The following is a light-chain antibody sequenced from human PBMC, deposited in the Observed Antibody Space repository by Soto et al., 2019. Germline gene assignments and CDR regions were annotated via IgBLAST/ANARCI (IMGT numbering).Light chain of an antibody. CDR3: SSYAGGNRV. V-gene: IGLV2-8*01. J-gene: IGLJ1*01. Sequence: QSALTQPPSASGSPGQSVTISCTGTSSDVGGYNYVSWYQQHPGKAPKLMIYDVSKRPSGVPDRFSGSKSGNTASLTVSGLQAEDEADYYCSSYAGGNRVFGTGTKLTVL. CDR1: SSDVGGYNY. CDR2: DVS.